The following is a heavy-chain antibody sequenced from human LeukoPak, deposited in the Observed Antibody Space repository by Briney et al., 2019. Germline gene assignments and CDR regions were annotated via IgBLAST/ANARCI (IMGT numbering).Heavy chain of an antibody. CDR2: IYISGST. CDR1: GGSISSGSYY. Sequence: SQTLSLTCTVSGGSISSGSYYWSWIRQPAGKGLEWIGRIYISGSTNYNPSLKSRVTISVDTSKNQFSLKLSSVTAADTAVYYCARGDDSSGWYEAWFDPWGQGTLVTVSS. CDR3: ARGDDSSGWYEAWFDP. V-gene: IGHV4-61*02. D-gene: IGHD6-19*01. J-gene: IGHJ5*02.